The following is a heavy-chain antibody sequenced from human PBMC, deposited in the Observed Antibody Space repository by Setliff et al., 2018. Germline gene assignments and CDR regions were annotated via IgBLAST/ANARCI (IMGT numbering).Heavy chain of an antibody. CDR2: IYWDDDK. CDR1: GFSLSTSGVG. J-gene: IGHJ3*02. Sequence: SGPTLVNPTQTLTLTCAFSGFSLSTSGVGVGWIRQPPGKALEWLALIYWDDDKRYSPSLKSRLTITKDTSKNQVVLTMTNMDPVDTATYYCANRLPKISAGGTAAFDIWGQGTMVTVSS. D-gene: IGHD6-13*01. V-gene: IGHV2-5*02. CDR3: ANRLPKISAGGTAAFDI.